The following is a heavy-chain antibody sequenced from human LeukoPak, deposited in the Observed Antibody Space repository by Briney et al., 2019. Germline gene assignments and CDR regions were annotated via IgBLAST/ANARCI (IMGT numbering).Heavy chain of an antibody. V-gene: IGHV5-51*01. J-gene: IGHJ6*03. Sequence: GESLKISCKGSGYSFTSYWIGWVRQMPGKGLEWMGIIYPGDSDTRYSPSFQGQVTISADKSISTAYLQWSSLKASDTAMYYCARLDILTGYYSEVNYYYYYMDVWGKGTTATVSS. CDR2: IYPGDSDT. CDR3: ARLDILTGYYSEVNYYYYYMDV. CDR1: GYSFTSYW. D-gene: IGHD3-9*01.